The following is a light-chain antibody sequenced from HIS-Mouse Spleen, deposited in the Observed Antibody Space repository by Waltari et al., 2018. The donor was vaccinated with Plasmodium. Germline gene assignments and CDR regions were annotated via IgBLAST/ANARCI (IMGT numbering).Light chain of an antibody. J-gene: IGKJ2*01. Sequence: ELVLTQSPATLSLSPGERATLSCRASQSVSSYLAWYQQQPGQAPRLLIYDASNRATGIPARFSGSGSGTDFTLTISSLEPEDFAVYYCQQRSNWPTFGQGTKLEIK. CDR3: QQRSNWPT. CDR1: QSVSSY. V-gene: IGKV3-11*01. CDR2: DAS.